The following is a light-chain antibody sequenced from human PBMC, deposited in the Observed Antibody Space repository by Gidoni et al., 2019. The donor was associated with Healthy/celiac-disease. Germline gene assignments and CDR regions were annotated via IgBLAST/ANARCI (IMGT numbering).Light chain of an antibody. CDR3: QAWDSSTAV. J-gene: IGLJ1*01. Sequence: SYELTQPPSVSVPPGQPASITCPGDKLGDKYACWYQQKPGQSPVLVIYQDSKRPSGIPERFSGSNSGNTATLTISGTQAMDEADYYCQAWDSSTAVFGTGTKVTVL. CDR2: QDS. V-gene: IGLV3-1*01. CDR1: KLGDKY.